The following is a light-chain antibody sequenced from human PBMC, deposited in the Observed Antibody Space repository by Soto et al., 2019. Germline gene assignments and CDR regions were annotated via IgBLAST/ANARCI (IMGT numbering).Light chain of an antibody. Sequence: IQMTQSPSTLSGSVGDRVTITCRASQSINKWLAWYQQKPGKAPTLLIYAASTLQSGVPSRFSGRGSGTDFTLTVSSLQPEDFATYYCLQDYDYPRTFGQGTKVDIK. J-gene: IGKJ1*01. CDR2: AAS. CDR3: LQDYDYPRT. V-gene: IGKV1-6*01. CDR1: QSINKW.